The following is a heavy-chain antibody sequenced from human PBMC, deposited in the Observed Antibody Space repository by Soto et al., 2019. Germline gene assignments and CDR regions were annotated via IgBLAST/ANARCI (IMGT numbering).Heavy chain of an antibody. CDR3: ARYHREAVAGYTLDD. CDR1: GGSISSNY. J-gene: IGHJ4*02. V-gene: IGHV4-59*01. CDR2: VYNSGST. D-gene: IGHD6-13*01. Sequence: SETLSLTCTVSGGSISSNYWTWIRQPPGKGLEWIGYVYNSGSTNYNPSLKSRVTISEDTSKSQFSLKVNSMTAADTAVYYCARYHREAVAGYTLDDWGQGILVTVSS.